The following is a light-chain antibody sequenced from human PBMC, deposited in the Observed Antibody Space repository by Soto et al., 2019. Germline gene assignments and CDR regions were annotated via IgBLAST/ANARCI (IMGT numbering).Light chain of an antibody. CDR1: QCDCRS. Sequence: IVITQSPATLSVSPGERAILSSRASQCDCRSLARYQQRHGQTLSLLIYGTSARAIGIPSSVSGCGSGTEFTLTIRRLLSEEFYLYYCQQYDTWLTFGQGTKVDIK. CDR3: QQYDTWLT. V-gene: IGKV3-15*01. CDR2: GTS. J-gene: IGKJ1*01.